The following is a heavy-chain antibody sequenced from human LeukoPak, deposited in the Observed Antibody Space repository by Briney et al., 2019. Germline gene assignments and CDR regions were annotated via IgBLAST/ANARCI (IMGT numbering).Heavy chain of an antibody. Sequence: GGSLRLSSAASGFTVSRNYMSWVRQAPGKGLEWVSVIYIDGNTYYADSVRGRFTISRDNSKNTVSLQMNSLRAEDTAVYYCARGDGYNFFDSWGQGTLVTVSS. CDR3: ARGDGYNFFDS. D-gene: IGHD5-24*01. J-gene: IGHJ4*02. V-gene: IGHV3-66*01. CDR1: GFTVSRNY. CDR2: IYIDGNT.